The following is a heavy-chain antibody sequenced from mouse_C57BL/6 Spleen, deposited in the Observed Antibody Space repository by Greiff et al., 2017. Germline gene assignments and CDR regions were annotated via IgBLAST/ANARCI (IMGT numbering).Heavy chain of an antibody. CDR1: GYAFTNYL. Sequence: QVQLKQSGAELVRPGTSVKVSCKASGYAFTNYLIEWVKQRPGQGLEWIGVINPGSGGTNYNEKFKGKATLTADKSSSTAYMQLSSLTSEDSAVYFCARSHYYGSSMGAMDYWGQGTSVTVSS. J-gene: IGHJ4*01. CDR3: ARSHYYGSSMGAMDY. D-gene: IGHD1-1*01. CDR2: INPGSGGT. V-gene: IGHV1-54*01.